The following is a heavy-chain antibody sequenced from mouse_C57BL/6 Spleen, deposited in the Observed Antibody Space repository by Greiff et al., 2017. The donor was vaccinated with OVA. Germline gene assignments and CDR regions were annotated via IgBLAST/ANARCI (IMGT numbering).Heavy chain of an antibody. Sequence: QVQLQQSGAELVRPGASVTLSCKASGYTFTDYEMHWVKQTPVHGLEWIGAIDPETGGTDYNPQFQGKAHLTADTSSSTAYMELRSLTSEDSAVYYCTRKGDYSNYGFAYWGQGTLVTVSA. D-gene: IGHD2-5*01. V-gene: IGHV1-15*01. CDR3: TRKGDYSNYGFAY. J-gene: IGHJ3*01. CDR1: GYTFTDYE. CDR2: IDPETGGT.